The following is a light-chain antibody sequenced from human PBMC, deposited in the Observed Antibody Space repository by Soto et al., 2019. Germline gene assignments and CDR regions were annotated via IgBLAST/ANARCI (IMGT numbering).Light chain of an antibody. Sequence: EIVLTQSPGTLSLSPVERATLSCRASQSVNSNYLAWYQQKPGQAPRVLIYGASTRATGTPDRLSGSGSGTDFTLTISRLEPEDFAVYYCQQYSTSPWTFGQGTKVDIK. CDR2: GAS. CDR3: QQYSTSPWT. V-gene: IGKV3-20*01. J-gene: IGKJ1*01. CDR1: QSVNSNY.